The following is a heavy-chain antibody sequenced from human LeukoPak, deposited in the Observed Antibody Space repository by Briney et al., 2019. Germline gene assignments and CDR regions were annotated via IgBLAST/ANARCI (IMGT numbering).Heavy chain of an antibody. Sequence: ASVKVSCKASGYTFTTFAIHWVRQAPGQRLEWMGWSNADNGNTIYSQDFQGRVTITRDTSASTAYMELRSLRSDDTAVYYCASGCSSTSCPFDYWGQGTLVTVSS. J-gene: IGHJ4*02. V-gene: IGHV1-3*02. D-gene: IGHD2-2*01. CDR2: SNADNGNT. CDR1: GYTFTTFA. CDR3: ASGCSSTSCPFDY.